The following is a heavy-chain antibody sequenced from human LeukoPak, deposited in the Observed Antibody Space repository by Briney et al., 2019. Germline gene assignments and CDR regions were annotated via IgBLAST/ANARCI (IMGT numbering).Heavy chain of an antibody. V-gene: IGHV3-30*02. J-gene: IGHJ4*02. Sequence: GGCLRLSCAASGFVLSDYGMHWVRQAPGKGLEWVAFVRNDGSNEYYVGSVKGRFTISRDKSKNTLYLQMNSLRAEDTAVYSCAKESDSGYHSEGPKNWGLGTLVTVAS. CDR2: VRNDGSNE. CDR1: GFVLSDYG. CDR3: AKESDSGYHSEGPKN. D-gene: IGHD5-12*01.